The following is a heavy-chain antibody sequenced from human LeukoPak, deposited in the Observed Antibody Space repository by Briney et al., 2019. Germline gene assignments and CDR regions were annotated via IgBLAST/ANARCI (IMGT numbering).Heavy chain of an antibody. Sequence: PGGSLRLSCAASGFPFSSYWMHWVRQAPGKGLVWVSRTNIDGSNTNYADSVKGRFTISRDNAKNTLYLQMDSLRAEDTAVYYCARSLGGAYDYWGQGTLVTVSS. CDR2: TNIDGSNT. V-gene: IGHV3-74*01. J-gene: IGHJ4*02. CDR3: ARSLGGAYDY. D-gene: IGHD1-26*01. CDR1: GFPFSSYW.